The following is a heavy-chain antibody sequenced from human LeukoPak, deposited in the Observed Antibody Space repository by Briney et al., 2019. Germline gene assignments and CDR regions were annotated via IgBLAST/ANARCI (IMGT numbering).Heavy chain of an antibody. V-gene: IGHV3-48*01. J-gene: IGHJ4*02. CDR3: AKMDFWSGYPDY. CDR2: ITSSSGTI. CDR1: GFTFSTYS. D-gene: IGHD3-3*01. Sequence: GGSLRLSCVVSGFTFSTYSMNWVRQAPGKGPEWVSYITSSSGTIYYADSVKGRFTISRDNSKNTLYLQMNSLRAEDTTVYYCAKMDFWSGYPDYWGQGTLVTVSS.